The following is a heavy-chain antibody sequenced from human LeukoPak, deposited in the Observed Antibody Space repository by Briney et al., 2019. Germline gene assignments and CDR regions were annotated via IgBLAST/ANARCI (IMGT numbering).Heavy chain of an antibody. CDR2: IIPIFGTA. Sequence: SVKVSCXASGGTFSSYAISWVRLAPGQGLEWMGGIIPIFGTANYAQKFQGRVTITADESTSTAYMELSSLRSEDTAVYYCARGPLGGTTDYWGQGTLVTVSS. D-gene: IGHD1-7*01. CDR3: ARGPLGGTTDY. V-gene: IGHV1-69*13. CDR1: GGTFSSYA. J-gene: IGHJ4*02.